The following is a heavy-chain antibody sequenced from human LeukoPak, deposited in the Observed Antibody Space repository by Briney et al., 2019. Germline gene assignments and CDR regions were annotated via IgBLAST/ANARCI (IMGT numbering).Heavy chain of an antibody. CDR1: GFTFSRYW. D-gene: IGHD5-24*01. CDR2: INQDESAK. J-gene: IGHJ4*01. Sequence: GGSLRLSCAASGFTFSRYWMSWVRQAPGKGLEWVASINQDESAKHYVDSVKGRFTISRDNAKNSLCLQMNSLRVEDAAFYYCAKLLRGATIYDFWGHGTLVTVSS. V-gene: IGHV3-7*01. CDR3: AKLLRGATIYDF.